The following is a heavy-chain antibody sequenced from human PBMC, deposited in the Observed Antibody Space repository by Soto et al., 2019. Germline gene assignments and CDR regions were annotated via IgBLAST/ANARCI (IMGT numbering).Heavy chain of an antibody. CDR1: GFTFSSYG. Sequence: PGGSLRLSCAASGFTFSSYGMHWVRQAPGKGLEWVAVISYDGSNKYYADSVKGRFTISRDNSKNTLYLQMNSLRAEDTAVYYCAKDLIGYYGSGRYYYYGMDVWGQGTLVTVSS. V-gene: IGHV3-30*18. CDR2: ISYDGSNK. J-gene: IGHJ6*02. CDR3: AKDLIGYYGSGRYYYYGMDV. D-gene: IGHD3-10*01.